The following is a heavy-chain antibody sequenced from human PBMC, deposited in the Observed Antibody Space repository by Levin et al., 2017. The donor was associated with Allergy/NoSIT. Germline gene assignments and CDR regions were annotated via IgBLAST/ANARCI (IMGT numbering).Heavy chain of an antibody. CDR1: GYTFTSYG. J-gene: IGHJ5*02. D-gene: IGHD2-2*01. CDR2: ISAYNGNT. V-gene: IGHV1-18*01. CDR3: ARGPRSLYCSSTSCYESRDNWFDP. Sequence: GESLKISCKASGYTFTSYGISWVRQAPGQGLEWMGWISAYNGNTNYAQKFQGRVTMTRDTSISTAYMELSRLRSDDTAVYYCARGPRSLYCSSTSCYESRDNWFDPWGQGTLVTVSS.